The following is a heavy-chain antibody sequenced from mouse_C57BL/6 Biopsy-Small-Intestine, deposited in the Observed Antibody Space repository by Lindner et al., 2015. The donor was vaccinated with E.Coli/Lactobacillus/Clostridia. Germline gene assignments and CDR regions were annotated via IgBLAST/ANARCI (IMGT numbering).Heavy chain of an antibody. CDR2: INPSTGGT. D-gene: IGHD1-1*01. V-gene: IGHV1-42*01. CDR3: ARDYYGSSYFDY. J-gene: IGHJ2*01. Sequence: VQLQESGPELVKPGASVKISCKASGYSFTGYYMNWVKQSPEKSLEWIGEINPSTGGTTYNQKFKAKATLTVDKSSSIAYMQLSSLTSEDSAVYFCARDYYGSSYFDYWGQGTTLTVSS. CDR1: GYSFTGYY.